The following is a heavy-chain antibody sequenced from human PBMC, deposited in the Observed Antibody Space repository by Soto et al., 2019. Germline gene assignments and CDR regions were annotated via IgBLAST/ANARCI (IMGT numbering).Heavy chain of an antibody. J-gene: IGHJ4*02. CDR3: ARDEGYYDFWSGYYKYYFDY. Sequence: PGGSLRLSCAASGFTFSSYSMNWVRQAPGKGLEWVSYISSSSSTIYYADSVKGRFAISRDNAKNSLYLQMNSLRDEDTAVYYCARDEGYYDFWSGYYKYYFDYWGQGTLVTVSS. V-gene: IGHV3-48*02. CDR2: ISSSSSTI. CDR1: GFTFSSYS. D-gene: IGHD3-3*01.